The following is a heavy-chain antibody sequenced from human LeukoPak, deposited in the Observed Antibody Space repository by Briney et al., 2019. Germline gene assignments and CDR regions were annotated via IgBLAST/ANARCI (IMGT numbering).Heavy chain of an antibody. V-gene: IGHV4-59*01. Sequence: SETLSLTCTVSGGSMSDYYWTWLRQPPGKGLEWIGYIYYSGSTNYNPSLKSRVTISADRSKNQFSLKLSSVTTADTAVYYCARGGGLGTGMITDYWGQGILVTVSS. CDR2: IYYSGST. CDR1: GGSMSDYY. J-gene: IGHJ4*02. CDR3: ARGGGLGTGMITDY. D-gene: IGHD5-18*01.